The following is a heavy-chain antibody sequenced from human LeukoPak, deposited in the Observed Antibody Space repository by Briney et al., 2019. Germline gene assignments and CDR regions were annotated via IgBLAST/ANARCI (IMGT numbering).Heavy chain of an antibody. CDR2: IDKKDDFYAT. J-gene: IGHJ5*02. CDR3: TRDSGTYNWLDP. CDR1: GFTFSGSA. D-gene: IGHD1-26*01. Sequence: GGSLKLSCAASGFTFSGSAIHWVRQSSGKGLEWVGHIDKKDDFYATTSAASVTGRFTISRDDSKNTAYLQMNSLKTEDTALYYCTRDSGTYNWLDPWGQGTLVTVSS. V-gene: IGHV3-73*01.